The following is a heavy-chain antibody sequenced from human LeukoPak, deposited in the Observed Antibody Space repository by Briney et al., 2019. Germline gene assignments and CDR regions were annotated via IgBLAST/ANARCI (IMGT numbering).Heavy chain of an antibody. V-gene: IGHV3-7*03. CDR3: ARDLHGSGSYYNPARASNDY. CDR1: GFTFSSYW. CDR2: IKQDGSEK. D-gene: IGHD3-10*01. Sequence: GGSLRLSCAASGFTFSSYWMSWVRQAPGKGLEWVANIKQDGSEKYYVDSVKGRFTISRDNAKNSLYLQMNSLRAEDTAVYYCARDLHGSGSYYNPARASNDYWGQGTLVTVSS. J-gene: IGHJ4*02.